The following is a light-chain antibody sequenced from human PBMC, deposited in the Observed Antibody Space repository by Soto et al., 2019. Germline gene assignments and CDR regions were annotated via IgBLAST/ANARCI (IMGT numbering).Light chain of an antibody. Sequence: EIVLTQSPATLSLSPGERATLSCRASQSVSSYLAWYRQKPAQAPRLLIYDASNRATGIPARFSGSGSGTDFTLAISSLEPEHCAVYYCPQRSSWPYTFGQGTKLAI. CDR1: QSVSSY. V-gene: IGKV3-11*01. CDR2: DAS. CDR3: PQRSSWPYT. J-gene: IGKJ2*01.